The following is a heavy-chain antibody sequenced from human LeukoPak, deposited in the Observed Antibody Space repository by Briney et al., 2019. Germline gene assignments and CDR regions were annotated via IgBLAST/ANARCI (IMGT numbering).Heavy chain of an antibody. D-gene: IGHD3-22*01. J-gene: IGHJ4*02. CDR2: FDPEDGET. CDR1: GYTLTELS. Sequence: GASVKVSCKVSGYTLTELSTHWVRQAPGKGLEWMGGFDPEDGETIYAQKFQGRATMTEDTSTDTAYMELSSLRSEDTAVYYCATDLYYDSSGYSPVDYWGQGTLVTVSS. CDR3: ATDLYYDSSGYSPVDY. V-gene: IGHV1-24*01.